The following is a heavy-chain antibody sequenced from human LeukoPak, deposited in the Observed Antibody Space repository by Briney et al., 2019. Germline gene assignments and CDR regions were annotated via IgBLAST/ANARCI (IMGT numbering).Heavy chain of an antibody. CDR3: ARVYSSSWIDAFDI. Sequence: ASVKVSCKASGYTFTSYDINWVRQATGQGLEWMGWMNPNSGNTGYAQKFQGRVTMTRNTSISTAYMELSSLRSEDTAVYYCARVYSSSWIDAFDIWGQGTMVTVSS. V-gene: IGHV1-8*01. J-gene: IGHJ3*02. CDR1: GYTFTSYD. D-gene: IGHD6-13*01. CDR2: MNPNSGNT.